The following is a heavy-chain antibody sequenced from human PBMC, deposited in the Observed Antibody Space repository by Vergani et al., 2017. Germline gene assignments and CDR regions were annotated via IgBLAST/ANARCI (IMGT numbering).Heavy chain of an antibody. Sequence: QVQLVESGGGVVQPGGSLRLSCEASGFIFNNYGIHWVRQTPGKWLEWVAFIRYDGNNQEYFHSMKGRFAISRDNSKNTLYLQMNSLRVEDTAVYYCAKDRAITATTVPDYWGQGILVTVSS. V-gene: IGHV3-30*02. D-gene: IGHD1-20*01. J-gene: IGHJ4*02. CDR3: AKDRAITATTVPDY. CDR2: IRYDGNNQ. CDR1: GFIFNNYG.